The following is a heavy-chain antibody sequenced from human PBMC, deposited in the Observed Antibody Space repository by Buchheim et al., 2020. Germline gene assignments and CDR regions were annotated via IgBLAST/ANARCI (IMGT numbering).Heavy chain of an antibody. J-gene: IGHJ6*02. CDR2: IWNDGSNQ. V-gene: IGHV3-33*01. CDR1: GFTFSSYG. D-gene: IGHD2-2*02. CDR3: ARDLGCSSTSCYTYYYYGMDV. Sequence: QVQLVESGGGVVQPGRSLRLSCAASGFTFSSYGMHWVRQAPGKGLEWVAVIWNDGSNQYYAESVKGRFTISRDNSKNTLYLQMNSLRAEDTAVYYCARDLGCSSTSCYTYYYYGMDVWGQGTT.